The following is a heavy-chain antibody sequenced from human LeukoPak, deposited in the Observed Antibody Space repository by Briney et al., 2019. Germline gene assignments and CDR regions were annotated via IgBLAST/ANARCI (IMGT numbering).Heavy chain of an antibody. CDR3: AKDITGPHITTYIDY. Sequence: PGGSLRLSCAASGFTFNTYNMNWVRQAPGKGLKWVSSISSSGDYIYYADSVKGRFTISRDNAKNSLYLQMNSLRAEDTAVYYCAKDITGPHITTYIDYWGQGTLVTVSS. V-gene: IGHV3-21*04. J-gene: IGHJ4*02. CDR1: GFTFNTYN. D-gene: IGHD1-14*01. CDR2: ISSSGDYI.